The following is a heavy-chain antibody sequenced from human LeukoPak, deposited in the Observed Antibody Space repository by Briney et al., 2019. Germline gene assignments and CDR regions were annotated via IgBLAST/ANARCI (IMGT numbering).Heavy chain of an antibody. J-gene: IGHJ4*02. CDR1: GYTFTSYT. Sequence: ASVKVSCKASGYTFTSYTMNWVRQAPGQGLEWMGWINTNTGNPTYAQGFTGRFVFSLDTSVSTAYLQISRLKAEDTAVYYCARADIVAAGTSVGYWGQGTLVTVSS. CDR2: INTNTGNP. D-gene: IGHD6-13*01. CDR3: ARADIVAAGTSVGY. V-gene: IGHV7-4-1*02.